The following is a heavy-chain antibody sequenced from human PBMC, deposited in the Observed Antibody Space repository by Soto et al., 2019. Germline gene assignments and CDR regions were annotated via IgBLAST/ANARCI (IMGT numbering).Heavy chain of an antibody. Sequence: QVQLVQSGAEVKKPRSSVKVSCKASGGTFSSYAISWVRQAPGQGLEWMGGIIPIFGTANYAQKFQGRVTITADESTSTAYMELSSLRSEDTAVYYCAREGWTTVVQQGYYFDYWGQGTLVTVSS. J-gene: IGHJ4*02. CDR1: GGTFSSYA. CDR3: AREGWTTVVQQGYYFDY. D-gene: IGHD4-17*01. V-gene: IGHV1-69*01. CDR2: IIPIFGTA.